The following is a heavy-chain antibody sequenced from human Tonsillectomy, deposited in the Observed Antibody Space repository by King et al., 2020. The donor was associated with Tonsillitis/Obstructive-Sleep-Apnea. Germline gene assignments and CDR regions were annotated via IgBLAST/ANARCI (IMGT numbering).Heavy chain of an antibody. J-gene: IGHJ4*02. CDR2: ISSSGSTI. Sequence: DVQLVESGGGLVQPGGSLRLSCAASGFTFSSYEMNWVRQAPGKGLEWVSYISSSGSTIYYADSVKGRFTISRDNAKNSLYLQMNSLRAEDTAGYYCARDRRGYCSSTSCYNRYYFEYWGQGILVTVSS. CDR1: GFTFSSYE. D-gene: IGHD2-2*02. V-gene: IGHV3-48*03. CDR3: ARDRRGYCSSTSCYNRYYFEY.